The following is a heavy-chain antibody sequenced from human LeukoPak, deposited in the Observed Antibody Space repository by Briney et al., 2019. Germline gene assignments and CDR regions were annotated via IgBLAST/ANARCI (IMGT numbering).Heavy chain of an antibody. J-gene: IGHJ6*03. V-gene: IGHV3-7*01. D-gene: IGHD2-15*01. CDR2: IKQDGSEK. Sequence: GGSLRLSCAASGFTFSSYWMSWVRQAPGKGLEWVANIKQDGSEKYYVDSVKGRFTISRDNAKNSLYLQMNSLRAEDTAVYYCARDHLSWNYYYYYYMDVWGKGTTVTVSS. CDR1: GFTFSSYW. CDR3: ARDHLSWNYYYYYYMDV.